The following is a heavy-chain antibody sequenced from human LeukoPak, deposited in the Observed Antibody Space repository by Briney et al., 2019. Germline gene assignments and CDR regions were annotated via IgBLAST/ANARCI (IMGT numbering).Heavy chain of an antibody. V-gene: IGHV4-59*01. J-gene: IGHJ4*02. CDR3: ARVISGPDRIDY. CDR2: IYYGGST. Sequence: KPSEPLSLPCTVSGGSISSYYWSWIRQPPGKGLEWIGYIYYGGSTNYNPSLKSRVTISVDTSKNQFSLKLSSVTAADTAVYYCARVISGPDRIDYWGQGTLVTVSS. CDR1: GGSISSYY. D-gene: IGHD3-10*01.